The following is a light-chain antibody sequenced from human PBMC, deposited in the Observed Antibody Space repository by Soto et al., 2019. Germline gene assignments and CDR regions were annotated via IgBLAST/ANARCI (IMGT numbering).Light chain of an antibody. J-gene: IGKJ5*01. CDR3: QQYGSSPSIT. Sequence: EIVLTQSPGTLSLSPGERATLSCRASQSVSSSYLAWYQQKPGQAPRLLIYGASSRATGIPDRFSGSWSGTDFTLTISSLETEDFAVYYCQQYGSSPSITFGQGTRLEIK. CDR1: QSVSSSY. V-gene: IGKV3-20*01. CDR2: GAS.